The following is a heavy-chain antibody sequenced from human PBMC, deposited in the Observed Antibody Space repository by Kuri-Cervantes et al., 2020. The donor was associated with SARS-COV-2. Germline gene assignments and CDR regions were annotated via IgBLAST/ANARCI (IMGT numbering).Heavy chain of an antibody. CDR2: TYYRSKWYN. V-gene: IGHV6-1*01. D-gene: IGHD3-10*01. J-gene: IGHJ3*02. Sequence: LSVAISGDSVASNSAAWNWIRQSLSRGLDWLGRTYYRSKWYNDYAVSVKSRITINPDTPKNQFSLQLNSVTPEDTAVYYCARDLGDPIAFDIWGQGTMVTVSS. CDR1: GDSVASNSAA. CDR3: ARDLGDPIAFDI.